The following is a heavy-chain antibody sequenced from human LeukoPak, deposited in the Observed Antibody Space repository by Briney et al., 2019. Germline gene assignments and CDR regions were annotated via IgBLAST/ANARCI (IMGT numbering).Heavy chain of an antibody. Sequence: SETLSLTCAVLGGSFSGFHWTWIRQPPGKGLEWIGDINYSGSTNYNPSLKGRVSTSVDTSKNQFSLKLTYVTAADTAVYYCARAALFRGYFDDWGQGTLVTVSS. CDR3: ARAALFRGYFDD. V-gene: IGHV4-34*01. CDR1: GGSFSGFH. J-gene: IGHJ4*02. D-gene: IGHD2-21*01. CDR2: INYSGST.